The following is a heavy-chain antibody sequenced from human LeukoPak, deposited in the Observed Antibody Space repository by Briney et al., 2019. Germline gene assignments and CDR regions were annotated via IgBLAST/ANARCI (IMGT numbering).Heavy chain of an antibody. CDR1: GGTFSSYA. Sequence: SVKVSCKASGGTFSSYAISWVRQAPGQGLEWMGGIIPIFGTANYAQKFQGRVTITADESTSTAYMELSSLRSEDTAVYYCARGTVDTAMVTDFDYRGQGTLVTVSS. CDR3: ARGTVDTAMVTDFDY. V-gene: IGHV1-69*13. D-gene: IGHD5-18*01. J-gene: IGHJ4*02. CDR2: IIPIFGTA.